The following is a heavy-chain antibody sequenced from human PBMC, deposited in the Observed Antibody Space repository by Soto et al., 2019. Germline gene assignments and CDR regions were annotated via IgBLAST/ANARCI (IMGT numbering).Heavy chain of an antibody. CDR3: AKDDSAIVGANSFDY. J-gene: IGHJ4*02. D-gene: IGHD1-26*01. Sequence: PGGSLRLSCAASGFTFSSYAMSWVRQAPGKGLDWVSVISGSGGSTYYADSVKGRFTISRDNSKNTLYLQMNSLRAEDTAVYYCAKDDSAIVGANSFDYWGQGTLVTVSS. V-gene: IGHV3-23*01. CDR2: ISGSGGST. CDR1: GFTFSSYA.